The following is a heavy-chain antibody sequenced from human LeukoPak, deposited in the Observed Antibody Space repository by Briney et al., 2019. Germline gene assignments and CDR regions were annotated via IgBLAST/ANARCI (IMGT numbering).Heavy chain of an antibody. CDR2: IIGSGGST. J-gene: IGHJ4*02. D-gene: IGHD6-13*01. CDR3: AKALEQETVIALDS. Sequence: GGYLRRSCAASAFTFSTYTMSWVPQAPGKGLEWVSAIIGSGGSTYYADSVKGRFTISRDNSKNTLYLQMNSLRAEDTSIYFCAKALEQETVIALDSWGQGTLVTVST. CDR1: AFTFSTYT. V-gene: IGHV3-23*01.